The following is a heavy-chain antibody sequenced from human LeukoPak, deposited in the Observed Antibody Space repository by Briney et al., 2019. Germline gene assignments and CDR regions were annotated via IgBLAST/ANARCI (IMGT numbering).Heavy chain of an antibody. Sequence: GGSLRLSCAASGFTFSGSAMHWVRQASGKGLEWVGRIRSKANSYATAYAASVKGRFTISRDDSKNTAYLRMNSLKTEDTAVYYCTRPMVRGVITEYWGQGTLVTVSS. D-gene: IGHD3-10*01. J-gene: IGHJ4*02. CDR1: GFTFSGSA. CDR3: TRPMVRGVITEY. V-gene: IGHV3-73*01. CDR2: IRSKANSYAT.